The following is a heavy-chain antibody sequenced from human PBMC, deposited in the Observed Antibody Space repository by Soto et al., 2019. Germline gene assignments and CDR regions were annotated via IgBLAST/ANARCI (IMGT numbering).Heavy chain of an antibody. D-gene: IGHD4-17*01. J-gene: IGHJ6*02. V-gene: IGHV3-23*01. CDR3: AKGVDYGGKYYYYGMDV. CDR1: GFTFSSYA. Sequence: GESLKISCAASGFTFSSYAMSWVRQAPGKGLGLVSAISGSGGSTYYANSVKGRFTISRDNSKNTLYLQMNSLRAEDTDVYYCAKGVDYGGKYYYYGMDVWGQGTTVTVSS. CDR2: ISGSGGST.